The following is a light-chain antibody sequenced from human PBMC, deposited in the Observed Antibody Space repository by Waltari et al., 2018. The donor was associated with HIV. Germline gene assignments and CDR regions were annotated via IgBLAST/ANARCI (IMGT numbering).Light chain of an antibody. V-gene: IGLV2-14*01. Sequence: QSALTQPASVSGAPGQSITISCTRTSSHVGGYNYVSWYLQHPGKAPKLMIDEVSNRPSGVSNRFSGSKSGNTASLTISGLQAEDEADYYCSSYTSSSTLVVFGGGTKLTVL. CDR2: EVS. CDR1: SSHVGGYNY. CDR3: SSYTSSSTLVV. J-gene: IGLJ2*01.